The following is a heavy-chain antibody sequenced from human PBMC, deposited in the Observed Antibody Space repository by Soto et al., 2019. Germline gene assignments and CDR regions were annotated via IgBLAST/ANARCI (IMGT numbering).Heavy chain of an antibody. CDR2: ISGSGGST. CDR3: AKDRYSSSCRGPPCPPFFDD. J-gene: IGHJ4*02. Sequence: GGSLRLSCAASGFTFSSYAMSWVRQAPGKGLEWVSAISGSGGSTYYADSVKGRFTISRDNSKNTLYLQMNSLRAEDTAVYYCAKDRYSSSCRGPPCPPFFDDRGQGTLVTVSS. D-gene: IGHD6-13*01. CDR1: GFTFSSYA. V-gene: IGHV3-23*01.